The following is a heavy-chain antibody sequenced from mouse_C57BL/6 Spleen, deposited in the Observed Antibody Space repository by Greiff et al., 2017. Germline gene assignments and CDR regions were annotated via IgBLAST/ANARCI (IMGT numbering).Heavy chain of an antibody. J-gene: IGHJ2*01. V-gene: IGHV1-69*01. Sequence: QVQLKQPGAELVMPGASVKLSCKASGYTFTSYWMHWVKQRPGQGLEWIGEIDPSDSYTNYNQKFKGKSTLTVDKSSSTAYMQLSSLTSADSAVYYCASLYDPARVFDYWGQGTTLTVSS. CDR2: IDPSDSYT. D-gene: IGHD2-3*01. CDR1: GYTFTSYW. CDR3: ASLYDPARVFDY.